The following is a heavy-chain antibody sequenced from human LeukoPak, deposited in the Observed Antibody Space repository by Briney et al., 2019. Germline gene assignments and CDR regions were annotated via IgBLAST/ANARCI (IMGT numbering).Heavy chain of an antibody. CDR1: GYTFTSYG. V-gene: IGHV1-69*13. CDR3: ARGDLEMATIGYNWFDP. D-gene: IGHD5-24*01. J-gene: IGHJ5*02. Sequence: ASVKVSCKASGYTFTSYGISWVRQAPGQGLEWMGGIIPIFGTANYAQKFQGRVTITADESTSTAYMELSSLRSEDTAVYYCARGDLEMATIGYNWFDPWGQGTLVTVSS. CDR2: IIPIFGTA.